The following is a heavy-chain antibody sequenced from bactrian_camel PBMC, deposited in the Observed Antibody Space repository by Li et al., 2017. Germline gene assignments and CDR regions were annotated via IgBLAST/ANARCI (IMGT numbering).Heavy chain of an antibody. D-gene: IGHD6*01. CDR3: AADEVVAGIYMY. Sequence: HVQLVESGGGLVQPGGSLLLSCTTSGFVFSEFWMYWVRQAPGKGLEWVSIAVNGGGTSLYADSVKGRFTISKDNAKNTLYLQMNSLKPEDTAMYYCAADEVVAGIYMYWGQGTQVTVS. J-gene: IGHJ4*01. CDR2: AVNGGGTS. V-gene: IGHV3S1*01. CDR1: GFVFSEFW.